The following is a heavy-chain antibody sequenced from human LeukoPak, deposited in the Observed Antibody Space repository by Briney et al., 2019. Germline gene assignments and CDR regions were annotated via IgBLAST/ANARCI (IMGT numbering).Heavy chain of an antibody. V-gene: IGHV3-48*01. D-gene: IGHD3-3*01. CDR2: VSSSSSTI. CDR3: ASSDFWSGYPH. J-gene: IGHJ4*02. Sequence: PGGSLRLSCAASGFTFSSYSMNWVRQAPGKGLEWVSYVSSSSSTIYYADSVKGRFTISRDNAKNSLYLQMNSLRAEDTAVYYCASSDFWSGYPHWGQGTLVTVSS. CDR1: GFTFSSYS.